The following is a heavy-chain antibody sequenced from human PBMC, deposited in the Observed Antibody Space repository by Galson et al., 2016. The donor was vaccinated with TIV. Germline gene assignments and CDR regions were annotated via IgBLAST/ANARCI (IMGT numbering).Heavy chain of an antibody. CDR1: GFTFSSYA. CDR3: AKGKGSSCYSGADY. CDR2: ISGSGDNT. V-gene: IGHV3-23*01. D-gene: IGHD2-2*02. Sequence: SLRLSCAASGFTFSSYAMNWVRQAPGKGLEWVSAISGSGDNTFYAGSVKGPFTISRDTSKNTLYLQMSSLRAEDTALYYCAKGKGSSCYSGADYWGQGTLVTVSS. J-gene: IGHJ4*02.